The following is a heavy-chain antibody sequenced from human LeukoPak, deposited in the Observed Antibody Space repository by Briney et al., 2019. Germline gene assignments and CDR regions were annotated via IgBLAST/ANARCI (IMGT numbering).Heavy chain of an antibody. Sequence: GESLKISCKGSGYSFTTYWIGWLRQIPGKGLELMVIIYPGNSNTRYSPSFQGRVTISADKSISTAYLQWSSLKASDTAMYYCARQDASGYYYYGVDVWGQGTTVTVSS. J-gene: IGHJ6*02. CDR3: ARQDASGYYYYGVDV. D-gene: IGHD3-10*01. V-gene: IGHV5-51*01. CDR1: GYSFTTYW. CDR2: IYPGNSNT.